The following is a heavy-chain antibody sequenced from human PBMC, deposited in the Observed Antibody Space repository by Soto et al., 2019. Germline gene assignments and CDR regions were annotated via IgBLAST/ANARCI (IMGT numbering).Heavy chain of an antibody. V-gene: IGHV4-59*01. CDR3: ASSNIAAAGFYYYGMDV. J-gene: IGHJ6*02. D-gene: IGHD6-13*01. Sequence: QVQLQESGPGLVKPSETLSLTCTVSGGSISSYYWSWIRQPPGNGLEWIGYIYYSGSTNYNPSLKSRVTISVDTSKNQFSLKLSSVTAADTAVYYCASSNIAAAGFYYYGMDVWGRGTTVTVSS. CDR1: GGSISSYY. CDR2: IYYSGST.